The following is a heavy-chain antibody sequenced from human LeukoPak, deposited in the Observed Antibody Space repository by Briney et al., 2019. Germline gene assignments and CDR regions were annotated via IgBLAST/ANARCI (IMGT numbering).Heavy chain of an antibody. J-gene: IGHJ4*02. D-gene: IGHD3-10*01. V-gene: IGHV4-34*01. CDR1: GGSLSGYY. CDR3: ARGLVFSGSGSYGFDY. Sequence: SETLSLTCAVYGGSLSGYYWSWIRQPPGKGLEWIGEINHSGSTNYNPSLKSRVTISVDTSKNQFSLKLSSVTAADTAVYYCARGLVFSGSGSYGFDYWGQGTLVTVSS. CDR2: INHSGST.